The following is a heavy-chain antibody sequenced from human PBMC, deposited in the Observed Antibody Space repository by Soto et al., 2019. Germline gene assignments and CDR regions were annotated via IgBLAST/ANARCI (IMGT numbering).Heavy chain of an antibody. J-gene: IGHJ3*02. Sequence: ASVKVSCKASGYTFTSYDINWVRQATRQGLEWMGWMNPNSGNTGYAQKFQGRVTMTRNTSISTAYMELSSLRSEDTAVYYCARGPANYYGSGSYYTVGIWGQGTMVTVSS. CDR2: MNPNSGNT. V-gene: IGHV1-8*01. CDR3: ARGPANYYGSGSYYTVGI. CDR1: GYTFTSYD. D-gene: IGHD3-10*01.